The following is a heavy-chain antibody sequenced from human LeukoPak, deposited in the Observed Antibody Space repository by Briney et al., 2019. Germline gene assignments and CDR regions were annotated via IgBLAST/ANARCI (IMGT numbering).Heavy chain of an antibody. Sequence: GGSLRLSCAASGFTFSSYGMHWVRQAPGKGLEWVAVISYDGSNKYYADSVKGRFTISRDNSKNTLYLQMNSLRAEDTAVYYCAKDKNYDSSGYPFAWGQGTLVTVSS. D-gene: IGHD3-22*01. CDR1: GFTFSSYG. CDR2: ISYDGSNK. CDR3: AKDKNYDSSGYPFA. V-gene: IGHV3-30*18. J-gene: IGHJ5*02.